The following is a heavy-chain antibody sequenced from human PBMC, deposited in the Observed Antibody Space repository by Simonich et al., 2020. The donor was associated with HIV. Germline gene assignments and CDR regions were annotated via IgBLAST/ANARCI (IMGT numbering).Heavy chain of an antibody. J-gene: IGHJ4*02. CDR2: ISPGDSDT. Sequence: EVQLVQSGAEVKKPGESLKISCKGSGYSFTSYWIGWVRQMPGKGLEWLGFISPGDSDTRYSPSFQGQVTISADKSISTAYLKWSSLKASDTAMYYCARRPMVVKAYYFDYWGQGTLVTVSS. CDR1: GYSFTSYW. V-gene: IGHV5-51*01. D-gene: IGHD2-15*01. CDR3: ARRPMVVKAYYFDY.